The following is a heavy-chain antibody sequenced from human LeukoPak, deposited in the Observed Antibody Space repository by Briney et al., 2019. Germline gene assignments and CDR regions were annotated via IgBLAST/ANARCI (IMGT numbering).Heavy chain of an antibody. J-gene: IGHJ4*02. CDR1: GFTFDDYA. D-gene: IGHD5-24*01. CDR2: ISWNSGSI. V-gene: IGHV3-9*01. CDR3: AKGPERWLQLTYYFDY. Sequence: GRSLRLSCAASGFTFDDYAMRWVRQAPGKGLEWVSGISWNSGSIGYADSVKGRFTISRDNAKNSLYLQMNSLRAEDTALYYCAKGPERWLQLTYYFDYWGQGTLVTVSS.